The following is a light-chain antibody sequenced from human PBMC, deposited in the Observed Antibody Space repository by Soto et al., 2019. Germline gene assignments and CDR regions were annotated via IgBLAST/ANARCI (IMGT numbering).Light chain of an antibody. CDR2: GAS. CDR1: QSVSSRY. V-gene: IGKV3-20*01. Sequence: ETVLTQSPGTLSLSPGERATLSCRASQSVSSRYLAWYQQKPGQAPRILIYGASSRATGIPDRFSGSGSGTEFTLTISRLEPEDFAVYYCQQYTTSPPMYTFGQGTKLEIK. CDR3: QQYTTSPPMYT. J-gene: IGKJ2*01.